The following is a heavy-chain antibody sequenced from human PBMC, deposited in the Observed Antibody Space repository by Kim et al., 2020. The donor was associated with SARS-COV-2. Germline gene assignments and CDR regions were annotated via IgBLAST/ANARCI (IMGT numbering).Heavy chain of an antibody. Sequence: GGSLRLSCAASGFTFSSYSMNWVRQAPGKGLEWVSYISRSSSTIYYADSVKGRFTISRDNAKNSLYLQMNSLRGEDTAVYYCARSQDIVVVVAVYYYYYGMDVWGQGTTVTVSS. CDR2: ISRSSSTI. D-gene: IGHD2-15*01. J-gene: IGHJ6*02. V-gene: IGHV3-48*01. CDR1: GFTFSSYS. CDR3: ARSQDIVVVVAVYYYYYGMDV.